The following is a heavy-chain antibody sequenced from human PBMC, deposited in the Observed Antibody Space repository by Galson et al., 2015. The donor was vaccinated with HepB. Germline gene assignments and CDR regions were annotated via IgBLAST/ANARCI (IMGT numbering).Heavy chain of an antibody. CDR2: INAGNGNT. D-gene: IGHD3-9*01. J-gene: IGHJ3*02. CDR1: GYTFTSYA. V-gene: IGHV1-3*01. Sequence: SVKVSCKASGYTFTSYAMHWVRQAPGQRLEWMGWINAGNGNTKYSQKFQGRVTITADKSTSTAYMELSSLRSEDTAVYYCARDRPYYDILTGPDAFDIWGQGTMVTVSS. CDR3: ARDRPYYDILTGPDAFDI.